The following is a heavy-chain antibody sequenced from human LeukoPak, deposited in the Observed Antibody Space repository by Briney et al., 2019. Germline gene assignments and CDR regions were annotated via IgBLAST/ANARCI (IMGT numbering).Heavy chain of an antibody. CDR2: IYYSGST. V-gene: IGHV4-59*01. Sequence: SETLSLTCTVSGGSISSYYWSRIRQPPGKGLEWIGYIYYSGSTNYNPSLKSRVTISVDTSKNQFSLKLSSVTAADTAVYYCARGPGRYFDYWGQGTLVTVSS. J-gene: IGHJ4*02. CDR1: GGSISSYY. CDR3: ARGPGRYFDY. D-gene: IGHD1-14*01.